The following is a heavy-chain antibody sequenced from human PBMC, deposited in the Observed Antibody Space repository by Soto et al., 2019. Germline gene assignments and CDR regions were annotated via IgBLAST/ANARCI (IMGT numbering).Heavy chain of an antibody. V-gene: IGHV1-8*01. CDR1: GYTFTSYD. D-gene: IGHD4-4*01. Sequence: ASVKVSCKASGYTFTSYDINWVRQATGQGLEWMGWMNPNSGNTGYAQKFQGRVTMTRNTSISTAYMELSSLRSEDTAVYYCARGDNDYSKDYYYYYLDVWGKGTTVTVSS. CDR3: ARGDNDYSKDYYYYYLDV. CDR2: MNPNSGNT. J-gene: IGHJ6*03.